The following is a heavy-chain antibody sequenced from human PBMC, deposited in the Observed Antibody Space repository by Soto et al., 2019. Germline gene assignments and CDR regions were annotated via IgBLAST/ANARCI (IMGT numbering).Heavy chain of an antibody. CDR1: GFTFSSYG. J-gene: IGHJ6*02. CDR2: ISYDGSNK. V-gene: IGHV3-30*18. D-gene: IGHD2-15*01. Sequence: GGSLRLARAASGFTFSSYGLHWVRQAPGKGREGGGGISYDGSNKYYADSVKGRFTISRANSKNTLYLQMNSLRAEDTAVYYCAKAYRYCSGGSCYPLYYYYYYGMDVWGQGTTVTVSS. CDR3: AKAYRYCSGGSCYPLYYYYYYGMDV.